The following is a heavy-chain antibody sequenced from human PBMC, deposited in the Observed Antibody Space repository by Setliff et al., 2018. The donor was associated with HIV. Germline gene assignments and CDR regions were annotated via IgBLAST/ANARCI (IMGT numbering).Heavy chain of an antibody. D-gene: IGHD1-26*01. CDR1: GYTFTTSD. CDR2: MNPISGNT. CDR3: ARGARLVGRAVVLYYFDL. V-gene: IGHV1-8*02. Sequence: ASVKVSCKTSGYTFTTSDINWVRQAPGQGFEWMGWMNPISGNTGYAQRFQGRVTMTRDASMDTAYMELTSLRSEDTALYYCARGARLVGRAVVLYYFDLWGQGTLVTVSS. J-gene: IGHJ4*02.